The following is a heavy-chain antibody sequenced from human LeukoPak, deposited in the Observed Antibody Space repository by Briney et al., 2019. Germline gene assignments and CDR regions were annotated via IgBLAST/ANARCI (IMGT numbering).Heavy chain of an antibody. Sequence: SETLSLTCTVSGGSISSSSYYWGWIRQPPGKGLEWIGSIYYSGSTYYNPSLKSRVTISVDTSKNQFSLKLSFVTAADTAVYYCATVVFRGYSGYDPRYFDYWGQGTLVTVSS. CDR2: IYYSGST. CDR3: ATVVFRGYSGYDPRYFDY. D-gene: IGHD5-12*01. CDR1: GGSISSSSYY. V-gene: IGHV4-39*07. J-gene: IGHJ4*02.